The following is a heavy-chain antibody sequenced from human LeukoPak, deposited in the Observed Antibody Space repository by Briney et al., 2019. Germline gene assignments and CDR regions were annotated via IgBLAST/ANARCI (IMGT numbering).Heavy chain of an antibody. CDR1: GFTFSSYA. CDR3: AKGAIVVVPAAMPGYFDY. D-gene: IGHD2-2*01. CDR2: ISGSGGST. Sequence: QPGGSLRLSCAASGFTFSSYAMSWVRQAPGKGLEWVSAISGSGGSTYYADSVKGRFTISRDNSKNTLYLQMNSLRAEDTAVYYCAKGAIVVVPAAMPGYFDYWGQGTLVTVSS. J-gene: IGHJ4*02. V-gene: IGHV3-23*01.